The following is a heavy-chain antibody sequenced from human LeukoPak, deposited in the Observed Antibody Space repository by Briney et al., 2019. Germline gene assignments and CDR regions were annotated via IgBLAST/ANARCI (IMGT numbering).Heavy chain of an antibody. V-gene: IGHV4-59*01. CDR1: GGSISSYY. CDR3: ARVSRWSDWAFEG. D-gene: IGHD3-16*01. Sequence: SETLSLTCTVSGGSISSYYWSWIRQPPGKGLEWIGYIHNSGRPDYNPSLKSRVTISVDSSKNQFSLNLISVTAADTAVYYCARVSRWSDWAFEGWGQGTLVTVSS. J-gene: IGHJ4*02. CDR2: IHNSGRP.